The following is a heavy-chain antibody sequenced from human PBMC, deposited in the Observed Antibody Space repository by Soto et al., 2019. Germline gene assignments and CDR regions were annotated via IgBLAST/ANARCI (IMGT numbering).Heavy chain of an antibody. Sequence: ASVKVSCKASRGTFRSYAISWVRQAPGQGLEWMGGIIPIFGTANYAQKFQGRVTITADESTSTAYMELSSLRSEDTAVYYCARDQFGSGWSRYYYDGMDVWGQGTTVTVSS. D-gene: IGHD6-19*01. CDR2: IIPIFGTA. J-gene: IGHJ6*02. V-gene: IGHV1-69*13. CDR3: ARDQFGSGWSRYYYDGMDV. CDR1: RGTFRSYA.